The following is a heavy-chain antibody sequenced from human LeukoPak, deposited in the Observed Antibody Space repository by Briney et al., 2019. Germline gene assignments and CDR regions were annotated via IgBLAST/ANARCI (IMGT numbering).Heavy chain of an antibody. Sequence: ASVKVPCKASGYTFTSYYMQWVRQAPGQGLEWMGIINPSGGSTSYAQKFQGRVTMTRDTSTSTVYMELSSLRSEDTAVYYCARVYYDSSGYYPKHAFDIWGQGTMVTVSS. D-gene: IGHD3-22*01. V-gene: IGHV1-46*03. J-gene: IGHJ3*02. CDR1: GYTFTSYY. CDR3: ARVYYDSSGYYPKHAFDI. CDR2: INPSGGST.